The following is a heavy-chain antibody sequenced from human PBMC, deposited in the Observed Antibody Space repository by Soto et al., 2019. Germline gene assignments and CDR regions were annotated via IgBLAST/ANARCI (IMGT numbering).Heavy chain of an antibody. Sequence: SQTLSLTCAISGDSVSSHSAAWNWIRQAPSRGLEWRGRTYYRSKWYNDHAVSVKSRITINPDTSKNQFSLQLNHVTPEHTPVYSCARQGRSSEYYSYYYGLDLRAPGPPLPVS. CDR3: ARQGRSSEYYSYYYGLDL. CDR1: GDSVSSHSAA. V-gene: IGHV6-1*01. CDR2: TYYRSKWYN. J-gene: IGHJ6*02. D-gene: IGHD6-6*01.